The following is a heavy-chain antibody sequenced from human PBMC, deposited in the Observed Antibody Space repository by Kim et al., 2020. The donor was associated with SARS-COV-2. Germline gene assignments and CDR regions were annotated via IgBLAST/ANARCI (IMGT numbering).Heavy chain of an antibody. J-gene: IGHJ3*01. Sequence: GGSLRLSCAASGFTFSGSTMHWVRQAPGKGLEWVGRIRSNANSSDTAYAASGRIRFTISSDESKNTVYLQMISLETEDTDDCYCTRVSRVAGGWHGAFD. CDR2: IRSNANSSDT. D-gene: IGHD2-15*01. V-gene: IGHV3-73*01. CDR1: GFTFSGST. CDR3: TRVSRVAGGWHGAFD.